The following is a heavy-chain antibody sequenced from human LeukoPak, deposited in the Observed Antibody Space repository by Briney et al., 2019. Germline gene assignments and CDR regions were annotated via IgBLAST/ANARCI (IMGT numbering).Heavy chain of an antibody. Sequence: GGSLRLSCAASGFTFTTYWMGWVRQAPGKGLEWVANIKQDGSEKYYVDSVKGRFTNSRDNAKNSLSLQMNSLRAADTRVYEXXXXXXSGGSRWFDYWGQGTLVTVSS. CDR2: IKQDGSEK. D-gene: IGHD2-15*01. CDR1: GFTFTTYW. J-gene: IGHJ4*02. V-gene: IGHV3-7*01. CDR3: XXXXXSGGSRWFDY.